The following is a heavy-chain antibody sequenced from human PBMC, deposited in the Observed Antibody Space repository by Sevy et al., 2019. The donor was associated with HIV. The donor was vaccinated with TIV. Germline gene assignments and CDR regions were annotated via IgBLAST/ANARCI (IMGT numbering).Heavy chain of an antibody. V-gene: IGHV3-33*01. CDR3: ARERTYLFDY. CDR2: IWFDGSNI. Sequence: EGSLRLSCVASGFTFGSYGMLWVRQAPGKGLEWVADIWFDGSNIHYADSVRGRFTISRDNSKNTLSLQMSSLRAEDTAVYYCARERTYLFDYWGQGTLVTVSS. CDR1: GFTFGSYG. J-gene: IGHJ4*02.